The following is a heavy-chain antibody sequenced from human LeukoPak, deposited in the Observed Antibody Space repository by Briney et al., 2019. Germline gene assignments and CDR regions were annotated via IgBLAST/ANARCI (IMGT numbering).Heavy chain of an antibody. CDR3: AVAYCGGDCYGYYFDY. CDR1: GLTFSIYE. V-gene: IGHV3-48*03. CDR2: ITSSGSTI. J-gene: IGHJ4*02. D-gene: IGHD2-21*02. Sequence: GGSLRLSCAASGLTFSIYEMNWVRQAPGKGLEWVSYITSSGSTIYYADSVKGRFTISRDNAKNSLFLQMNSLRAEDTAVYYCAVAYCGGDCYGYYFDYSGQGTLVTVFS.